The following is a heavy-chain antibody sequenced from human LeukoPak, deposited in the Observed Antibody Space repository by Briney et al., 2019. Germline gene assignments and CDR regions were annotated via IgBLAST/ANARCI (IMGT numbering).Heavy chain of an antibody. CDR3: AREGVSSRITWYYYYYGMDV. V-gene: IGHV6-1*01. D-gene: IGHD6-13*01. Sequence: SQTLSLTCAISGDSVSSNSAAWNWIRQSPSRGLEWLGRTYYRSKWYNDYAVSVKSRITINPDTSKNQFSLQRNSVTPEDTAVYYCAREGVSSRITWYYYYYGMDVWGQGTTVTVSS. CDR2: TYYRSKWYN. CDR1: GDSVSSNSAA. J-gene: IGHJ6*02.